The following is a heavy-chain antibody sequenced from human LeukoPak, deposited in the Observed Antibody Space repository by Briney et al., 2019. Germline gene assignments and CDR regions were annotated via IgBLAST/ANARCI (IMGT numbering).Heavy chain of an antibody. CDR2: IYTSGST. CDR3: ARSKTGYSSSWYDGGFDP. J-gene: IGHJ5*02. CDR1: GGSISSGSYY. Sequence: SETLSLTCTVSGGSISSGSYYWSWIRQPAGKGLEGIGRIYTSGSTNYNPSLKSRVTISVDTSKNQFSLKLSSVTAADTAVYYCARSKTGYSSSWYDGGFDPWGQGTLVTVSS. D-gene: IGHD6-13*01. V-gene: IGHV4-61*02.